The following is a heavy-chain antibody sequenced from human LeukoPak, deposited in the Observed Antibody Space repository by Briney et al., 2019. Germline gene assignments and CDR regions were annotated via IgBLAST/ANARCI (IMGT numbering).Heavy chain of an antibody. Sequence: GGSLRLSCAASGFTFSSYSMHWVRQAPGKGLEWVAVIWYDGSNKYYADSVKGRFTISRDNSKNTLYLQMNSLRAEDTAVYYCARYMVRGVNYYYGMDVWGQGTTVTVSS. CDR3: ARYMVRGVNYYYGMDV. J-gene: IGHJ6*02. CDR2: IWYDGSNK. V-gene: IGHV3-33*01. D-gene: IGHD3-10*01. CDR1: GFTFSSYS.